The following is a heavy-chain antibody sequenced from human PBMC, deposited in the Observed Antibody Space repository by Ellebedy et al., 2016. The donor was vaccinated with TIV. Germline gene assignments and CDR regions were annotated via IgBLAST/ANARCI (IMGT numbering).Heavy chain of an antibody. CDR1: GFAFSTYY. CDR2: IKQDGSEM. V-gene: IGHV3-7*04. CDR3: ARGRSHAY. J-gene: IGHJ4*01. Sequence: GESLKISXTGLGFAFSTYYMAWFRQAPGKGLEWVANIKQDGSEMFYVDSVKGRFTISRDNAKNSLFLEMNSLRVEDTAVYHCARGRSHAYWGHGNLVSVSS.